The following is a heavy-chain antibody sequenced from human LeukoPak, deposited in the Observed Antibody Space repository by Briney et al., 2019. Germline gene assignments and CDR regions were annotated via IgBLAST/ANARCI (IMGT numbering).Heavy chain of an antibody. CDR2: IWYDGSNK. CDR1: GFTFSSYG. J-gene: IGHJ6*04. CDR3: AMCIAAAGTRRGYYYYGMDV. Sequence: GRSLRLSCAASGFTFSSYGMHWVRQAPGKGLEWVAVIWYDGSNKYYADSVKGRFTISRDNSKSTLYLQMNSLRAEDTAVYYCAMCIAAAGTRRGYYYYGMDVWGKGTTVTVSS. V-gene: IGHV3-33*01. D-gene: IGHD6-13*01.